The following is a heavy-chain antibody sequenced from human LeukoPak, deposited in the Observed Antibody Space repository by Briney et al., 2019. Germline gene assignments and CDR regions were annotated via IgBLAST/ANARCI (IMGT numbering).Heavy chain of an antibody. CDR2: IYYTGST. Sequence: SETLSLTCTVSGGSISSYYWSWIRQPPGKGLEWIGYIYYTGSTDSNPSLKSRVTISVDTSKNQFSLRLRSVTAADTAVYYCARSYLIFGVPHAFDIWGQGTMVTVSS. J-gene: IGHJ3*02. V-gene: IGHV4-59*01. CDR1: GGSISSYY. D-gene: IGHD3-3*01. CDR3: ARSYLIFGVPHAFDI.